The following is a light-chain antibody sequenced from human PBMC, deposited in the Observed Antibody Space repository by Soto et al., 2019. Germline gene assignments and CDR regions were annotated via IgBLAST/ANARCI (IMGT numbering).Light chain of an antibody. CDR2: GAS. CDR1: QSIFNNY. J-gene: IGKJ2*01. Sequence: ENVLTQSPGTLSLSPGEGATLSCRASQSIFNNYLAWYQQKPGRAPRLLSFGASRRAPGIPDRFSGSGSGTDFTLTISRLEPEDFVVYYCQQYGSSSYTFGQGTKLEIK. V-gene: IGKV3-20*01. CDR3: QQYGSSSYT.